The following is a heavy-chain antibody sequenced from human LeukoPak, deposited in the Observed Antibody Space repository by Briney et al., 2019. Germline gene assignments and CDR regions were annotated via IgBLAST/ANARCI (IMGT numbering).Heavy chain of an antibody. Sequence: PGGSLRLSCAASGFTVSSNYMSWVRQAPGKGLEWVSFIYSGGSTYYAASVKGRFTIPRDNSKNTRYLQMNSLRAEDTAVYYCARARWFGGSGPYFDYWGQGTLVTVSS. J-gene: IGHJ4*02. D-gene: IGHD3-10*01. CDR3: ARARWFGGSGPYFDY. CDR1: GFTVSSNY. CDR2: IYSGGST. V-gene: IGHV3-53*01.